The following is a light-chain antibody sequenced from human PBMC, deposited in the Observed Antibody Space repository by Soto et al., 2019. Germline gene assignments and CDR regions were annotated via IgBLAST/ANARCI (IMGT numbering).Light chain of an antibody. V-gene: IGLV2-23*01. J-gene: IGLJ1*01. Sequence: QSALTHPASVSGSPGQSITISCTGTSSDVGRYNLVSWYQQHPGKAPKLMIYEGTKRPSGVSNRFSGSKSGNTASLTISGLQAQDEADYYCCSYAGYNSYVFGTGTKLTVL. CDR3: CSYAGYNSYV. CDR1: SSDVGRYNL. CDR2: EGT.